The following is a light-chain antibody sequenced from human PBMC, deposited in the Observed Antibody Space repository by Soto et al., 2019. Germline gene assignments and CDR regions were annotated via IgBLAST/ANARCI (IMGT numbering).Light chain of an antibody. CDR1: QSIGSN. V-gene: IGKV3-15*01. Sequence: EIVMTQSPATLSVSPGDTATLSCRASQSIGSNVGWYQQKPGQAPRLLIYGASTRATGISARFSGSGSGTEFSLTISSLQSEDLAVYYCQQYNTWSLITFGQGIRLEIK. CDR2: GAS. CDR3: QQYNTWSLIT. J-gene: IGKJ5*01.